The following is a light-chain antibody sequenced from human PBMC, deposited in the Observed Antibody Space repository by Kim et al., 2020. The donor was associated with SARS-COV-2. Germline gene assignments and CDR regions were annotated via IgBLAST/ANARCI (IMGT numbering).Light chain of an antibody. CDR3: GTWDSRLSSAV. J-gene: IGLJ7*01. CDR1: SSNIGNNY. V-gene: IGLV1-51*01. Sequence: QKVTISCSGSSSNIGNNYVSWYQQLPGTAPKLLIFDNNIRPSGIPDRFSGSKSGTSATLGITGLQTGDEADYYCGTWDSRLSSAVFGGGTQLTVL. CDR2: DNN.